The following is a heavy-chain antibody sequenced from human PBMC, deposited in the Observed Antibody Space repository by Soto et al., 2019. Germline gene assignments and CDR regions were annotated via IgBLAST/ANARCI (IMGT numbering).Heavy chain of an antibody. CDR2: ISYDGSNK. D-gene: IGHD3-3*01. Sequence: QVQLVESGGGVVQPGRSLRLSCAASGFTFSSYAMHWVRQAPGKGLECVAVISYDGSNKYYADSVKGRFTISRDNSKKTLYLQMNSLRAEDTAVYYCARDSSEYYDFWSGYSIKGMDVWGQGTTVTVSS. J-gene: IGHJ6*02. V-gene: IGHV3-30-3*01. CDR3: ARDSSEYYDFWSGYSIKGMDV. CDR1: GFTFSSYA.